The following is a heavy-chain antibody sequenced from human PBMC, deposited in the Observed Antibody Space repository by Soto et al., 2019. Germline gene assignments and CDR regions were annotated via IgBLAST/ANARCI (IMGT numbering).Heavy chain of an antibody. J-gene: IGHJ5*02. CDR2: IYYSGST. V-gene: IGHV4-59*01. Sequence: PSETLSLTCTVSGGSISSYYWSWIRQPPGKGLEWIGYIYYSGSTNYNPSLKSRVTMSVDTSKNQFSLKLSSVTAADTAVYYCARDYYGSGSYPRAGWFDPWGQGTLVTVSS. CDR3: ARDYYGSGSYPRAGWFDP. CDR1: GGSISSYY. D-gene: IGHD3-10*01.